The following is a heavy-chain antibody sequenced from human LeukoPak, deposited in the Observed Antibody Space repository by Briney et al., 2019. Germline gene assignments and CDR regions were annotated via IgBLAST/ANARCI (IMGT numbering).Heavy chain of an antibody. CDR1: GFSFSNYN. Sequence: GGSLRLSCTASGFSFSNYNMNWVRQAPGKGLEWVSYITYSSDTIYYADSVKGRFTISRDNSKNTLYLQMNSLRAEDTAVYYCAKDHYGDYAAYYYYMDVWGKGTTVTISS. CDR2: ITYSSDTI. CDR3: AKDHYGDYAAYYYYMDV. V-gene: IGHV3-48*01. D-gene: IGHD4-17*01. J-gene: IGHJ6*03.